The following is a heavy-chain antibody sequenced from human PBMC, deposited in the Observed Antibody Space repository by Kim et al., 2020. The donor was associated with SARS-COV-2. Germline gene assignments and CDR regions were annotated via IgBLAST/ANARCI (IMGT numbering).Heavy chain of an antibody. D-gene: IGHD3-22*01. J-gene: IGHJ4*02. CDR3: ARSSYDSSGSNPHFDY. CDR1: GSTFSSYA. Sequence: GGSLRLSCTASGSTFSSYAMHWVRQAPGKGLEWVAVIWPDGSYKNYADFVKGRFTISRDNSKNTVYLQVNSLRAEDTAVFYCARSSYDSSGSNPHFDYWGQGTLVTVSS. V-gene: IGHV3-33*01. CDR2: IWPDGSYK.